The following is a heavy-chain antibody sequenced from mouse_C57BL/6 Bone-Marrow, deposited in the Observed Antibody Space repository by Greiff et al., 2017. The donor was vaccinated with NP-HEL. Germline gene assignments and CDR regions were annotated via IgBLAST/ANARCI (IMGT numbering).Heavy chain of an antibody. V-gene: IGHV1-19*01. CDR1: GYTFADYY. CDR3: AIFLITKTWFAY. CDR2: INPYNGGT. Sequence: VQLQQSGPVLVKPGASVKMSCKASGYTFADYYMNWVKQSHGKSLEWIGVINPYNGGTSYNQKFKGKATLTVDKSSSTAYMELNSLTSEDSAVYYCAIFLITKTWFAYWGQGTLVTVSA. J-gene: IGHJ3*01. D-gene: IGHD1-1*01.